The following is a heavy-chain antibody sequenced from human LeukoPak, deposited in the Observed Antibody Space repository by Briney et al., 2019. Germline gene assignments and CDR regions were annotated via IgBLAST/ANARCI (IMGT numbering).Heavy chain of an antibody. CDR2: INHSGST. J-gene: IGHJ6*03. CDR3: ARVRKYYYYYYMDV. Sequence: SETLSLTCAVYGGSFSGYYWSWIRQPPGKGLEWIGEINHSGSTNYNLSLKSRVTISVDTSKNQFSLKLSSVTAADTAVYYCARVRKYYYYYYMDVWGKGTTVTVSS. CDR1: GGSFSGYY. V-gene: IGHV4-34*01.